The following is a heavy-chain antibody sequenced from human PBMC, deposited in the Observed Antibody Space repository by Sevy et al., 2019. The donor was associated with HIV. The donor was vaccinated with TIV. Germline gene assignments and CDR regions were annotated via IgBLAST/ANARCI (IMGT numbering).Heavy chain of an antibody. D-gene: IGHD3-22*01. CDR3: VRDSSGYDPGDAFDI. CDR2: ISATSSYK. V-gene: IGHV3-21*01. CDR1: GFKFNLFS. J-gene: IGHJ3*02. Sequence: GGSLRLSCVASGFKFNLFSMNWVRQAPGKGLEWVSTISATSSYKKYEDSVKGRFTISRVNAKNSLFLQMNSLRAEDTAVYFCVRDSSGYDPGDAFDIWGQGTMVTVSS.